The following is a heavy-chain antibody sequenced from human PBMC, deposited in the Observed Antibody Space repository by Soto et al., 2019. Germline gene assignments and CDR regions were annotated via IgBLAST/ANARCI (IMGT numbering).Heavy chain of an antibody. D-gene: IGHD1-26*01. CDR1: NGSISGFY. Sequence: QVQRQESGPGLVKPSETLSLTCSVSNGSISGFYWTWIRQPPGKILEWIGYIHYSGRTDYNPSLTSRATMSVDTSKNQFSLNLKSITAADTAVYYCVRVGVGIGNHFDSWGRGTLVTVSS. J-gene: IGHJ4*02. CDR3: VRVGVGIGNHFDS. CDR2: IHYSGRT. V-gene: IGHV4-59*12.